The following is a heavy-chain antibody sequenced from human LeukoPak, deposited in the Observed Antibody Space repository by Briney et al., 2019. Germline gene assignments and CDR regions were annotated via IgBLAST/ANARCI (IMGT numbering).Heavy chain of an antibody. CDR1: DYSISSGYY. Sequence: PSETLSLTCAVSDYSISSGYYWGWIRQPPGKGLEWIGSIYHSGSTYYNPSLKSRVTISVDTSKNQFSLKLSSVTAADTAVYYCARHYGGSTGVLWFDPWGQGALVTVSS. J-gene: IGHJ5*02. V-gene: IGHV4-38-2*01. CDR3: ARHYGGSTGVLWFDP. D-gene: IGHD4-23*01. CDR2: IYHSGST.